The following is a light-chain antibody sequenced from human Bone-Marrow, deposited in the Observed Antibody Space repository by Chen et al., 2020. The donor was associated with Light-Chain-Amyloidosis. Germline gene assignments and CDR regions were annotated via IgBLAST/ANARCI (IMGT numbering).Light chain of an antibody. CDR1: DLPTKY. Sequence: SYDLTQPPSVSLSPGQTARLTCAGDDLPTKYAYWYQQKPGQAPVLVIHRDTERPSGISERFSGSSSGTTATLTISGVQAEDEADYHCQSADSSGTYEVIFGGGTKLTVL. J-gene: IGLJ2*01. CDR3: QSADSSGTYEVI. V-gene: IGLV3-25*03. CDR2: RDT.